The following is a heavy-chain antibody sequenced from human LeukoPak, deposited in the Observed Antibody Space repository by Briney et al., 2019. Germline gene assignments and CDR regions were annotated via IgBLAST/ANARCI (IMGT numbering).Heavy chain of an antibody. CDR1: GFTFSTYL. CDR3: ARDYLVGATTAWYSDY. J-gene: IGHJ4*02. V-gene: IGHV3-30*03. CDR2: ISDDGSNK. D-gene: IGHD1-26*01. Sequence: GGSLRLSCAASGFTFSTYLMHWVRQAPGKGLEWVAVISDDGSNKYYADSVKGRFTISRDNSKSTLYLQMNSLRAEDTALYYCARDYLVGATTAWYSDYWGQGTLVTVSS.